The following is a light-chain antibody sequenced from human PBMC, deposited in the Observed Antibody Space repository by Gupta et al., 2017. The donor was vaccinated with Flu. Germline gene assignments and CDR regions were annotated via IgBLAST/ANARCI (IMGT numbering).Light chain of an antibody. Sequence: EIVLTQSPPTLSLSPGERATLSCRASQSVSSYLAWYQQKPGQAPRLLIYDASNRAPGIPARFSGSGSGTDFTLTISSLEPEDFAVYYCQQRSNWPWTFGQGTKVEIK. V-gene: IGKV3-11*01. CDR2: DAS. CDR3: QQRSNWPWT. CDR1: QSVSSY. J-gene: IGKJ1*01.